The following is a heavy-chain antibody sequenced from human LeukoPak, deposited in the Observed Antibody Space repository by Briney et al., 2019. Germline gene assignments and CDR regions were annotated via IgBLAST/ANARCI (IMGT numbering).Heavy chain of an antibody. CDR1: GGSISSSSYY. CDR2: IYYSGST. V-gene: IGHV4-39*01. CDR3: ASYYYYYGMDV. J-gene: IGHJ6*02. Sequence: PSETLSLTCTVSGGSISSSSYYWGWIRQPPGKGLEWIGSIYYSGSTYYNPSLKSRVTISVDTSKNQFSLKLSSATAADTAVYYCASYYYYYGMDVWGQGTTVTVSS.